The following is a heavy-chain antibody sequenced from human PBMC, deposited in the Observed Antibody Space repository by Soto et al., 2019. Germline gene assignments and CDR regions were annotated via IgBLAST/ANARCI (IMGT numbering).Heavy chain of an antibody. D-gene: IGHD6-6*01. Sequence: GGSLRLSCAASGFTFSSYSMNWVRQAPGKGLEWVSSISSSSSYIYYADSVKGRFTISRDNAKNSLYLQMNSLRAEDTAVYYCARDKIIAARPDHFDYWGQGTLVTVSS. V-gene: IGHV3-21*01. CDR1: GFTFSSYS. CDR2: ISSSSSYI. J-gene: IGHJ4*02. CDR3: ARDKIIAARPDHFDY.